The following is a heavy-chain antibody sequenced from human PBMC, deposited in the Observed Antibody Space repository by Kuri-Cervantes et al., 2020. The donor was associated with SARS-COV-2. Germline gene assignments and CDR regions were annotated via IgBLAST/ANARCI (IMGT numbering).Heavy chain of an antibody. V-gene: IGHV3-48*03. J-gene: IGHJ4*02. CDR3: AKLALWTGDHNGKFDC. Sequence: GESLKISCAASGFTFSSYEMNWVRQAPGKGLEWVSYISSSGSTIYYADSAKGRFTISRDNAKDSVYLQMNSLRADDTAVYYCAKLALWTGDHNGKFDCWGQGTLGTVSS. CDR2: ISSSGSTI. D-gene: IGHD3/OR15-3a*01. CDR1: GFTFSSYE.